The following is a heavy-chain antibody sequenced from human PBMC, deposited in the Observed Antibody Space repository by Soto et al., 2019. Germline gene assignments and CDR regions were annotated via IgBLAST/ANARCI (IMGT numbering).Heavy chain of an antibody. CDR2: IYHSGST. CDR1: SGSISSSNW. Sequence: QVQLQESGPGLVKPSGTLSLTCAVSSGSISSSNWWSWVRQAPGKGLEWFGEIYHSGSTNYNPSLTSRVTISVDKSKNQFSLKLSSVTAADTVVYYCASGGGDHDYWGQGTLVTVSS. J-gene: IGHJ4*02. CDR3: ASGGGDHDY. D-gene: IGHD2-21*02. V-gene: IGHV4-4*02.